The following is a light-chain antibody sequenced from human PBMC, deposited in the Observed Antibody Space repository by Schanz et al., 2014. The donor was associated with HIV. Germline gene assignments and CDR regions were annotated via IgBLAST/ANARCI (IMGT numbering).Light chain of an antibody. CDR3: SSYAGSNNLL. CDR1: SSTIGTGYD. Sequence: QSVLTQPPSVSGAPGQRVTISCTGSSSTIGTGYDVHWYQQLPGTAPKLLIYGNSNRPSGVPDRFSGSKSGTSASLAITGLQAEDEADYYCSSYAGSNNLLLGGGTKLTVL. CDR2: GNS. J-gene: IGLJ2*01. V-gene: IGLV1-40*01.